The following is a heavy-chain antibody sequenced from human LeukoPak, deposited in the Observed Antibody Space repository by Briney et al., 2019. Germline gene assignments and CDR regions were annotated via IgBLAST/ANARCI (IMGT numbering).Heavy chain of an antibody. CDR1: GYSISSGYY. Sequence: PSETLSLTCTVSGYSISSGYYWVWIRQPPGKGLEWIGSIYHSGNTYYNPSLKSRVTISVDTSKNQFSLKLSSVTAADTAVYYCARGRWLLSYWGQGTLVTVSS. D-gene: IGHD5-24*01. J-gene: IGHJ4*02. CDR2: IYHSGNT. V-gene: IGHV4-38-2*02. CDR3: ARGRWLLSY.